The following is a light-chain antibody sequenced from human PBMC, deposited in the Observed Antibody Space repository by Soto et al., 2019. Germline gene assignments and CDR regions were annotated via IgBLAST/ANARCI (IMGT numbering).Light chain of an antibody. CDR1: QSVSSSY. Sequence: EIVLTQSPGTLSLSPGERATLSCRASQSVSSSYLAWYQQKPGQAPRLLIYGASSRATGIPDRFSGSGSGTHFTLTISRLEPEDFAVSYCQQYGSSFGGGTKVEIK. CDR3: QQYGSS. V-gene: IGKV3-20*01. J-gene: IGKJ4*01. CDR2: GAS.